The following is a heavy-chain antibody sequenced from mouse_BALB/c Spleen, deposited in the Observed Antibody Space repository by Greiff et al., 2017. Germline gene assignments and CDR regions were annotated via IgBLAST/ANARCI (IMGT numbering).Heavy chain of an antibody. CDR2: IDPANGNT. J-gene: IGHJ3*01. Sequence: VQLKQSGAELVKPGASVKLSCTASGFNIKDTYMHWVKQRPEQGLEWIGRIDPANGNTKYDPKFQGKATITADTSSNTAYLQLSSLTSEDTAVYYCASYDYEGAYWGQGTLVTVSA. V-gene: IGHV14-3*02. D-gene: IGHD2-4*01. CDR3: ASYDYEGAY. CDR1: GFNIKDTY.